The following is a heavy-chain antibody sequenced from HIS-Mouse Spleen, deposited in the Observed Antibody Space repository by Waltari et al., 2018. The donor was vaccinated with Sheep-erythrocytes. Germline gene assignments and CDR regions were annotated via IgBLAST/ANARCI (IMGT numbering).Heavy chain of an antibody. V-gene: IGHV1-69*01. D-gene: IGHD2-15*01. J-gene: IGHJ3*02. CDR3: ARGRGADIVVVVAATDAFDI. CDR2: IIPIFGTA. Sequence: EVKKPGSSVKVSCKASGGTFSSYAISWVRQAPGHGLEWMGGIIPIFGTANYAQKFQGRVTITADESTSTAYMELSSLRSEDTAVYYCARGRGADIVVVVAATDAFDIWGQGTMVTVSS. CDR1: GGTFSSYA.